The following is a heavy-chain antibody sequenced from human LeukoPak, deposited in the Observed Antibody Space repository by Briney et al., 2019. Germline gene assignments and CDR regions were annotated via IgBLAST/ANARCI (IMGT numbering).Heavy chain of an antibody. CDR3: ARVSSELLSDY. D-gene: IGHD1-26*01. Sequence: GGSLRLSCAASGFTVSSNYMSWVRQAPGKGLEWVSVIYSGGSTYYADSVKGRFTISRDNSKNTLYLQMNSLRAEDTAVYYCARVSSELLSDYWGQGTLVTVSS. CDR2: IYSGGST. CDR1: GFTVSSNY. J-gene: IGHJ4*02. V-gene: IGHV3-53*01.